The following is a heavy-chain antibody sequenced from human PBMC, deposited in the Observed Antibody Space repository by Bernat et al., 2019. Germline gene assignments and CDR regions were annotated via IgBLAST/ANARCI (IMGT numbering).Heavy chain of an antibody. CDR1: GGSFSGYY. V-gene: IGHV4-34*01. Sequence: QVQLQQWGAGLLKPSETLSLTCAVYGGSFSGYYWSWIRQPPGKGLEWIGEINHSGSTNYNPSLKSRVTISVDTSKNQFSLKLSSVTAADTAVYYCARGHYTPLRFLEWNRGHYYYYYMDVWGKGTTVTVSS. D-gene: IGHD3-3*01. CDR3: ARGHYTPLRFLEWNRGHYYYYYMDV. J-gene: IGHJ6*03. CDR2: INHSGST.